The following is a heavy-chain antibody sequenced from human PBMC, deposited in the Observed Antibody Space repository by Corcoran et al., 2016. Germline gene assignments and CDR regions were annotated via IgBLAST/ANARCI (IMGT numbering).Heavy chain of an antibody. CDR2: ISGSGGST. D-gene: IGHD6-19*01. CDR1: GFTFSSYA. Sequence: EVQLLESGGGLVQPGGSLRLSCAASGFTFSSYAMSWVRQAPGKGLEWVSAISGSGGSTYYADSVKGRFTISRDNSKNTLYLQMNSLRAEDTAVHYCANMEAVAGAPFDYWGQGTLVTVSS. CDR3: ANMEAVAGAPFDY. J-gene: IGHJ4*02. V-gene: IGHV3-23*01.